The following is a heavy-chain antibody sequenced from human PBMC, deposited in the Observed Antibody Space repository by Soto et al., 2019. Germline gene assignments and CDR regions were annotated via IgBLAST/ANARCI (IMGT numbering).Heavy chain of an antibody. Sequence: QLQLQESGPGLVKPSETLSLTYTVSGGSISSYYWSWIRQPPGKGLEWIGYIYYSGITNYNPSLKSRVTISVDTSKHQFSRKLSSVTAADTAVYDCARHPFGAHYYYTDVWGKGTTVTVSS. J-gene: IGHJ6*03. D-gene: IGHD3-16*01. V-gene: IGHV4-59*08. CDR2: IYYSGIT. CDR3: ARHPFGAHYYYTDV. CDR1: GGSISSYY.